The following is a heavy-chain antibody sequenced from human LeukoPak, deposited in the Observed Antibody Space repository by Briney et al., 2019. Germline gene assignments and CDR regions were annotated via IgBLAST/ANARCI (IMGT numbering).Heavy chain of an antibody. Sequence: SETLSLTCAVSGGSISSGGYSWSWIRQPPGKGLEWIGFIYHSGSTYYNPSLKSRVTISVDRSKNQFSLKLSSVTAADTAVYYCARDSDTAAAQGIDPWGQGTLVTVPS. D-gene: IGHD6-13*01. J-gene: IGHJ5*02. V-gene: IGHV4-30-2*01. CDR2: IYHSGST. CDR3: ARDSDTAAAQGIDP. CDR1: GGSISSGGYS.